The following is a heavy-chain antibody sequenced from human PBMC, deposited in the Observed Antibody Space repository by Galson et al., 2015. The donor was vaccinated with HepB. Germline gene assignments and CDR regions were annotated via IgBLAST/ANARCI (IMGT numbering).Heavy chain of an antibody. J-gene: IGHJ6*02. V-gene: IGHV5-10-1*01. CDR2: IGPSDSYT. D-gene: IGHD6-19*01. Sequence: QSGAEVKKSGESLRISCKGSGYIFTNYWINWVRQMPGKGLEWMGRIGPSDSYTNYSPSFQGQVTISADKSISTAYLQWSSLKASDTAMYYCAREAKPQHSGGWEDGMDVWGQGTTVTVPS. CDR1: GYIFTNYW. CDR3: AREAKPQHSGGWEDGMDV.